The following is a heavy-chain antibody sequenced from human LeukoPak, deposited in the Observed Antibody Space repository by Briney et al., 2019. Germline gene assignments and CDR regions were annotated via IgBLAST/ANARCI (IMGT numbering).Heavy chain of an antibody. D-gene: IGHD3-3*01. CDR1: GGSFSGYY. CDR2: INHSRST. Sequence: SETLSLTCAVYGGSFSGYYWSWIRQPPGKGLEWIGEINHSRSTNYNPSLKSRVTISVDTSKNQFSLKLSSVTAADTAVYYCARGSITIFGVVTQTYYFDYWGQGTLVTVSS. V-gene: IGHV4-34*01. J-gene: IGHJ4*02. CDR3: ARGSITIFGVVTQTYYFDY.